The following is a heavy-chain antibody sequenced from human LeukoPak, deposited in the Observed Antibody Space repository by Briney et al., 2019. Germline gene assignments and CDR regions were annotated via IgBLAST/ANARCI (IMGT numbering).Heavy chain of an antibody. V-gene: IGHV4-34*01. CDR3: ARVTRIYYYMDV. CDR2: INHSGST. J-gene: IGHJ6*03. Sequence: SETLSLTCAVYGGSFSGYYWSWIRRPPGKGLEWIGEINHSGSTNYNPSLKSRVTISVDTSKNQFSLKLSSVTAADTAVYYCARVTRIYYYMDVWGKGTTVTVSS. D-gene: IGHD4-11*01. CDR1: GGSFSGYY.